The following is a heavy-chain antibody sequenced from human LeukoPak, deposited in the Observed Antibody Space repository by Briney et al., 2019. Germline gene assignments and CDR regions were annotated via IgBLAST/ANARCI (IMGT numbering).Heavy chain of an antibody. Sequence: GGSLRLSCAASGFTFSSYAMHWVRQAPGKGLEWVSGISWNSGSIGYADSVKGRFTISRDNAKNSLYLQMNSLRAEDTALYYCAKANNYYDSSGYYHDAFDIWGQGTMVTVSS. CDR1: GFTFSSYA. CDR2: ISWNSGSI. V-gene: IGHV3-9*01. CDR3: AKANNYYDSSGYYHDAFDI. D-gene: IGHD3-22*01. J-gene: IGHJ3*02.